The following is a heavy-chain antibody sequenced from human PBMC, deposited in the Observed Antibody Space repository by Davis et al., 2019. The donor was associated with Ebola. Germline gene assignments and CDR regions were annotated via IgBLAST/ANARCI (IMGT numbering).Heavy chain of an antibody. J-gene: IGHJ6*03. D-gene: IGHD3-3*01. Sequence: SETLSLTCAVYGGSFSGYYWSWIRQPPGKGLEWIGEINHSGSTNNNPSLKSRVTISVDTSKKQFSLKLTYVTATDTAVYYCARVPSHYDLWSGYYRARGYYYMDVWGKGTTVTVSS. CDR2: INHSGST. V-gene: IGHV4-34*01. CDR3: ARVPSHYDLWSGYYRARGYYYMDV. CDR1: GGSFSGYY.